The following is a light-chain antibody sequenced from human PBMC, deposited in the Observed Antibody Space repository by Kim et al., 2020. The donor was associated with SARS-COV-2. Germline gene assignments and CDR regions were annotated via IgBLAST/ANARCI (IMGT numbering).Light chain of an antibody. CDR1: IGRY. CDR3: QQTYSLPYT. V-gene: IGKV1-39*01. Sequence: IGRYLNWYQQRPGTPPRLLIYGASTLHSGVPSRFSGSGSGTDFSLTVNGLQPDDFVIYYCQQTYSLPYTFGQGTKLEI. CDR2: GAS. J-gene: IGKJ2*01.